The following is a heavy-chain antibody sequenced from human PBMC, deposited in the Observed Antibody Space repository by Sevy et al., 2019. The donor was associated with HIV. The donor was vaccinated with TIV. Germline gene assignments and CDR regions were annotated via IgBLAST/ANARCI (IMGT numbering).Heavy chain of an antibody. J-gene: IGHJ3*02. Sequence: ASVKVSCKASGYTFTGHYMHWERQAPGRGLEWMGWINPNSASTDYAQKFQGRVTLTRDTSISTAYLELSRLTSDDTAVYYCARVFPYCSGGSCYSPYDAFDIWGQGTMVTVSS. CDR1: GYTFTGHY. V-gene: IGHV1-2*02. D-gene: IGHD2-15*01. CDR2: INPNSAST. CDR3: ARVFPYCSGGSCYSPYDAFDI.